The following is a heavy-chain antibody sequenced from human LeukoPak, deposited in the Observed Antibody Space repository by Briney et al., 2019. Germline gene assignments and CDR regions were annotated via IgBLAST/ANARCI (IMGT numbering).Heavy chain of an antibody. Sequence: ASVKFSCKASGYTFTNYAMHWVRQAPGQSLEWMGWINAGNGNTKYSQKFQDRVTITRDTSASATYMELSSLRSEDSAVYYCAREVRHSFYFDCWGQGTLVTVSS. J-gene: IGHJ4*02. CDR3: AREVRHSFYFDC. D-gene: IGHD3-10*01. V-gene: IGHV1-3*01. CDR1: GYTFTNYA. CDR2: INAGNGNT.